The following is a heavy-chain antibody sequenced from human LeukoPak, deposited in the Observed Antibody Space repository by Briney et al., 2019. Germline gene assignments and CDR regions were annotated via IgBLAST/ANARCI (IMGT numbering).Heavy chain of an antibody. J-gene: IGHJ4*02. V-gene: IGHV3-7*05. CDR2: IKPDGSEK. D-gene: IGHD3-22*01. CDR3: ITFSTMIVVVGN. CDR1: GFTFSSYL. Sequence: PGGSLRLSCAASGFTFSSYLMTWVRQAPGKGLEWVANIKPDGSEKFYADSVEGRFTISRDNAKNSVYLQMDSLRAEDTAVYYCITFSTMIVVVGNWGQGTLVTVSS.